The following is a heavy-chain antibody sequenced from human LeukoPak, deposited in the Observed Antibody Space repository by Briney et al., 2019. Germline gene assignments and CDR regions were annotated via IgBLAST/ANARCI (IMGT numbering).Heavy chain of an antibody. CDR2: INTNTEKP. V-gene: IGHV7-4-1*02. CDR3: ARGMSNSPYYFYYYMDV. D-gene: IGHD1-1*01. Sequence: ASVKVSCKASGYTFTSYTMNWVRQAPGQGLEWMGCINTNTEKPTYAQGFTVRFVFSLDTSVSTAYLQISSLKAEDTAVYYCARGMSNSPYYFYYYMDVWGKGTTVTVSS. J-gene: IGHJ6*03. CDR1: GYTFTSYT.